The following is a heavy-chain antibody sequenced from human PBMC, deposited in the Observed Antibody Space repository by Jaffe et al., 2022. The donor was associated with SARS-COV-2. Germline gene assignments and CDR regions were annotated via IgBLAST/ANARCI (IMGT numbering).Heavy chain of an antibody. CDR3: ARDISPQHTSSWTFVDS. D-gene: IGHD6-13*01. Sequence: EVQLVESGGVVVQPGGSLRLSCAASGFMFGDYTMHWVRQVPGKGLEWVSLIAWDAGRTYYSDSVKGRFTISRDNNKNSLYLQMNSLRTEDTALYYCARDISPQHTSSWTFVDSWGQGTLVTVSS. J-gene: IGHJ4*02. CDR2: IAWDAGRT. CDR1: GFMFGDYT. V-gene: IGHV3-43*01.